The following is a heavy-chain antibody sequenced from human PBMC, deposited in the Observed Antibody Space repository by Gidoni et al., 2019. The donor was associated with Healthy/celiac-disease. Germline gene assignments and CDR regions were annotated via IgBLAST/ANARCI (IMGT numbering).Heavy chain of an antibody. D-gene: IGHD6-13*01. CDR2: IYSRGSP. CDR1: GGAVSSGSYY. V-gene: IGHV4-61*01. Sequence: QVQLQESGPGLVKPSETRSLTCTVSGGAVSSGSYYWGWIRQPPGKGLEWIGYIYSRGSPNYNPSLKSRVTISVDTSKNQFSLKLSSVTAADTAVYYCARGGSSWYVYYYYYMDVWGKGTTVTVSS. J-gene: IGHJ6*03. CDR3: ARGGSSWYVYYYYYMDV.